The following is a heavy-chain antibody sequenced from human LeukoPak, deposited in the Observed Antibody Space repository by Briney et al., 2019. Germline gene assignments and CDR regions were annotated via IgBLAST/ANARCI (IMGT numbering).Heavy chain of an antibody. D-gene: IGHD1-7*01. CDR1: GFTFDDYD. CDR2: ISSTSSYI. Sequence: GGSLRLSCAASGFTFDDYDMNWVRQAPGKGLEWVSSISSTSSYIYYADSGKGRFTISRDNAKNSLYLQMNSLRAEDTAVYYCARVPNWNSVNWFDPWGQGTLVTVSS. V-gene: IGHV3-21*01. J-gene: IGHJ5*02. CDR3: ARVPNWNSVNWFDP.